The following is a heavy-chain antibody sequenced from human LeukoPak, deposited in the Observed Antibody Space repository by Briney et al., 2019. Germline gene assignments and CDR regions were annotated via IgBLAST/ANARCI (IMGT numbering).Heavy chain of an antibody. CDR3: ARRLYSSGWYWSDP. CDR2: IYPGDSDA. D-gene: IGHD6-19*01. J-gene: IGHJ5*02. V-gene: IGHV5-51*01. Sequence: GESLKISCKTSGYNFTNYWIGWVRQMPGKGLEWMGIIYPGDSDARYSPSFQGQVTISADKSISTAYLQWSSLKASDTAMYYCARRLYSSGWYWSDPWGQGTRVTVSS. CDR1: GYNFTNYW.